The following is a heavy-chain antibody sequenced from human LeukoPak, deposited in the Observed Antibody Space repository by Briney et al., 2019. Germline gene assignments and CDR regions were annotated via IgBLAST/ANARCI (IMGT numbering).Heavy chain of an antibody. CDR3: ATEGSRLGGMDV. J-gene: IGHJ6*02. Sequence: GASVKVSCKASGYTFSNHGISWVRQAPGQGLEWMGGFDPEDGETIYAQKFQGRVTMTEDTSTDTAYMELSSLRSEDTAVYYCATEGSRLGGMDVWGQGTTVTVSS. CDR1: GYTFSNHG. CDR2: FDPEDGET. D-gene: IGHD2-2*01. V-gene: IGHV1-24*01.